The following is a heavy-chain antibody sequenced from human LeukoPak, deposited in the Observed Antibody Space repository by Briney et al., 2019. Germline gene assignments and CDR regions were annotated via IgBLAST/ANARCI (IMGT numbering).Heavy chain of an antibody. CDR3: AREGGIPRRDGYNFDY. J-gene: IGHJ4*02. CDR2: IIPIFGTA. Sequence: SVKVSCKASGGTFRSYAISWVRQAPGQGLEWMGRIIPIFGTANYAQKFQGRVTITTDESTSTAYMELSSLRSEDTAVYYCAREGGIPRRDGYNFDYWGQGTLVTVSS. V-gene: IGHV1-69*05. CDR1: GGTFRSYA. D-gene: IGHD5-24*01.